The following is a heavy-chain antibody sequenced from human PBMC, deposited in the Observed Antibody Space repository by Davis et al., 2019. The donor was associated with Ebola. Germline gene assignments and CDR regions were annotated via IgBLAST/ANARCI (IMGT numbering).Heavy chain of an antibody. V-gene: IGHV3-74*01. D-gene: IGHD3-22*01. Sequence: GESLKISCAASGFTFSRYWMDWVRQAPGKGLVWVSRINSDGSSTSYADSVKGRFTISRDNAKNTLYLQMNSLRADDTAVYYCARRVLDYYDSSGYYRWGQGTLVTVSS. CDR2: INSDGSST. J-gene: IGHJ4*02. CDR3: ARRVLDYYDSSGYYR. CDR1: GFTFSRYW.